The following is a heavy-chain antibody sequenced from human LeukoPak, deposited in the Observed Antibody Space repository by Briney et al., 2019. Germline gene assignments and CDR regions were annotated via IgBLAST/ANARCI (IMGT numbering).Heavy chain of an antibody. V-gene: IGHV4-34*01. CDR3: ARGGGYSGYALDY. J-gene: IGHJ4*02. CDR2: INHSGST. D-gene: IGHD5-12*01. Sequence: SETLSLTCAVYGGSFSGHYWSWIRQPPGKGLEWIGEINHSGSTNYNPSLKSRVTISVDTSKNQFSLKLSSVTAADTAVYYCARGGGYSGYALDYWGQGTLVTVSS. CDR1: GGSFSGHY.